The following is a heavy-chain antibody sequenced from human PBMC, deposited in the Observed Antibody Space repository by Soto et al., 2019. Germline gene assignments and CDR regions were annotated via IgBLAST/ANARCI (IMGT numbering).Heavy chain of an antibody. J-gene: IGHJ4*02. CDR3: ASAVAVPADLDY. V-gene: IGHV1-3*05. CDR1: GYTFTGYA. CDR2: INAGNGNT. Sequence: QVQLVQSGAEEKKPGASVKVSCKASGYTFTGYAMHWVRQAPGQRLEWMGWINAGNGNTKYSQKFQGRVTITRDTSASTASMELSSLGSEDTAVYYCASAVAVPADLDYWGQGPLATVSS. D-gene: IGHD6-19*01.